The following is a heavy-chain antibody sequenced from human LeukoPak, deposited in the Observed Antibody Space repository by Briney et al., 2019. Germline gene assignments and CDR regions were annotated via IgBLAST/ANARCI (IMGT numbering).Heavy chain of an antibody. CDR1: GFTFDDYA. CDR3: AKDMRPWGCDAFDI. CDR2: ISWNSGSI. J-gene: IGHJ3*02. V-gene: IGHV3-9*01. Sequence: GGSLRLSCAASGFTFDDYAMHWVRQAPGKGLEWVSGISWNSGSIGYADSVKGRFTISRDNDKNSLYLQMNSLRAEDTDLYYCAKDMRPWGCDAFDIWGQGTMVTVSS. D-gene: IGHD3-16*01.